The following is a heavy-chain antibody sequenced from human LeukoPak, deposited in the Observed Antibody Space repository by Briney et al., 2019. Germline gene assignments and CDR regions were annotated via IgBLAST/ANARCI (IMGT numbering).Heavy chain of an antibody. CDR2: ISSSSYI. CDR1: GFTFSTYN. CDR3: AREKAVDYGMDV. D-gene: IGHD6-19*01. Sequence: GGSLRLSCAASGFTFSTYNMNWVRQAPGKGLEWVSSISSSSYIYYADSVKGRFTISRDNAKNSLYLQMNSLRAEDTAVYYCAREKAVDYGMDVWGQGTTVTVSS. J-gene: IGHJ6*02. V-gene: IGHV3-21*01.